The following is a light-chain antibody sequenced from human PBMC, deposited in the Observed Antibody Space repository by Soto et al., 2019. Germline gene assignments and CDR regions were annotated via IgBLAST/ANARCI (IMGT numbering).Light chain of an antibody. CDR3: CSYAGSYTYV. J-gene: IGLJ1*01. CDR2: DVS. V-gene: IGLV2-11*01. Sequence: QSLLTQPRSVSGSPGRSVTISCTGTSSDVGGYNYVSWYQQHPGKAPKLMIYDVSKRPSGVPDRFSGSKSGNTASLTISELQAEDEADYYCCSYAGSYTYVFGTGTKVTVL. CDR1: SSDVGGYNY.